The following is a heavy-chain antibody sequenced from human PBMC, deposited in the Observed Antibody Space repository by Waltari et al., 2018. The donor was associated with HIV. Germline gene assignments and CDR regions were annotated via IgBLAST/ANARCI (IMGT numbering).Heavy chain of an antibody. J-gene: IGHJ6*02. Sequence: QVHLEDSGAGVAKNGRSLRPACVAAGFNLCRFGMPWVRQATGKGQGWVAVKSKDGHTKQDADSLKGRITISRANSNSTLFLQMSSLRPDDTALYYGAKDLVTLGCFYCYGLHVWGQGTTVTVSS. CDR1: GFNLCRFG. D-gene: IGHD3-16*01. V-gene: IGHV3-30*18. CDR3: AKDLVTLGCFYCYGLHV. CDR2: KSKDGHTK.